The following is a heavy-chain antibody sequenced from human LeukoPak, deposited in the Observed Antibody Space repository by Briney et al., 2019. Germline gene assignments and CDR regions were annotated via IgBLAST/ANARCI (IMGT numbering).Heavy chain of an antibody. CDR2: IYPGDSDT. J-gene: IGHJ3*02. Sequence: GESLKISCKGSGYSFTSYWIGWVRQMPGKGLEWMGIIYPGDSDTRYSPSFQGQVTISADKSISTAHLQWSSLKASDTAMYYCARRLPSMVRGVHAFDIWGQGTMVTVSS. D-gene: IGHD3-10*01. CDR1: GYSFTSYW. CDR3: ARRLPSMVRGVHAFDI. V-gene: IGHV5-51*01.